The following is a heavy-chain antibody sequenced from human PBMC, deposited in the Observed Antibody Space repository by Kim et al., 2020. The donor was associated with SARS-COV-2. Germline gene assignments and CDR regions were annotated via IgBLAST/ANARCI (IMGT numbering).Heavy chain of an antibody. V-gene: IGHV3-30-3*01. J-gene: IGHJ6*02. CDR1: GFTLNSYS. Sequence: GGSLRLSCAVSGFTLNSYSMHWVRQAPGKGLEWVAVMSYDGGKKYYAESVKGRFTISRDSSQNTLYLQMNNLGPEDTAVYFCARDQQVRGNIVLSYFGMDIWGQGTTVTVS. D-gene: IGHD3-10*01. CDR2: MSYDGGKK. CDR3: ARDQQVRGNIVLSYFGMDI.